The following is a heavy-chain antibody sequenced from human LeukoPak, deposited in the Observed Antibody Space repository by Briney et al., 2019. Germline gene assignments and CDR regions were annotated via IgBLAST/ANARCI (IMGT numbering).Heavy chain of an antibody. CDR1: GYTFTSYD. CDR3: ASFSYDFWSGYAFDI. V-gene: IGHV1-8*03. J-gene: IGHJ3*02. CDR2: MNPNSGNT. Sequence: GASVKVSCKASGYTFTSYDINWVRQATGQGLEWMGWMNPNSGNTGYARKFQGRVTITRNTSISTAYMELSSLRSEDTAVYYCASFSYDFWSGYAFDIWGQGTMVTVSS. D-gene: IGHD3-3*01.